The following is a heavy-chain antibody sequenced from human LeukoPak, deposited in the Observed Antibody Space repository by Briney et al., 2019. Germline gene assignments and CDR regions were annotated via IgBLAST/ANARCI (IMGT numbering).Heavy chain of an antibody. J-gene: IGHJ6*02. V-gene: IGHV1-18*01. Sequence: ASVKVSCKASGYTFTSYGISWVRHAPGQGLGWMGWVSAYNGNTNYAQKLQGRVTMTTATSTSTAYMELRSLRSDDTAVYYCARAPYDSSGYYSYYGMDVWGQGTTVTVSS. D-gene: IGHD3-22*01. CDR2: VSAYNGNT. CDR1: GYTFTSYG. CDR3: ARAPYDSSGYYSYYGMDV.